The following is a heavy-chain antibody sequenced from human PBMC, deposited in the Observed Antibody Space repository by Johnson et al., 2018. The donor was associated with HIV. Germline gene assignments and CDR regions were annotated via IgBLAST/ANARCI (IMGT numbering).Heavy chain of an antibody. CDR1: GFTFSSYA. Sequence: QVKLVESGGGVVQPGRSLRLSCAASGFTFSSYAMHWVRQAPGKGLEWVAVISYDGSNKYYADSVKGRFTISRDNSKNTLDLQMGSMRAEDTAVYYCARGMLTGDVGAYDVWGQGTMVTVSS. J-gene: IGHJ3*01. CDR3: ARGMLTGDVGAYDV. D-gene: IGHD7-27*01. CDR2: ISYDGSNK. V-gene: IGHV3-30*14.